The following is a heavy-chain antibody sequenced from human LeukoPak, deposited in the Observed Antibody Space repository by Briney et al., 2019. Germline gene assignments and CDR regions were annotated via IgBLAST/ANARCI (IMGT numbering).Heavy chain of an antibody. Sequence: PGGSPRLSCAASGFTFSSYAVSWVRQAPGKGLEWVSAISGSGGSTYYADSVKGRFTISRDNSKNTLYLQMNSLRAEDTAVYYCAKCTTGTMDWFDPWGQGTLVTVSS. V-gene: IGHV3-23*01. J-gene: IGHJ5*02. CDR3: AKCTTGTMDWFDP. D-gene: IGHD1-1*01. CDR2: ISGSGGST. CDR1: GFTFSSYA.